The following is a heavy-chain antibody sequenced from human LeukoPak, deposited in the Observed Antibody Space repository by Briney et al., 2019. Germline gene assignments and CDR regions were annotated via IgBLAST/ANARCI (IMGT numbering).Heavy chain of an antibody. J-gene: IGHJ4*02. CDR2: IIPIFGTA. V-gene: IGHV1-69*13. CDR3: ARNPDEIQLWLLRY. CDR1: GGTFSSYA. Sequence: EASVKVSCKASGGTFSSYAISWVRQAPGQGLEWMGGIIPIFGTANYAQKFQGRVTITADESTSTAYMELSSLRSEDTAVYYCARNPDEIQLWLLRYWGQGTLVTVSS. D-gene: IGHD5-18*01.